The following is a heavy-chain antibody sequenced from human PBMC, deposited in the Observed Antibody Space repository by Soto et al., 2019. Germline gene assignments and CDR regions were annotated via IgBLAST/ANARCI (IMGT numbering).Heavy chain of an antibody. CDR2: ISYDGRNK. CDR3: ARPREGWYFDL. Sequence: QVQLVESGGGVVQPGRSLRLSCAASGFTFSTYAMHWVGQAPGKGLEWVGVISYDGRNKDYADSVKGRFTISRDNSKNALDLQMNSLRTGDTAVYYCARPREGWYFDLWGRGTLVRVSS. CDR1: GFTFSTYA. J-gene: IGHJ2*01. V-gene: IGHV3-30*04.